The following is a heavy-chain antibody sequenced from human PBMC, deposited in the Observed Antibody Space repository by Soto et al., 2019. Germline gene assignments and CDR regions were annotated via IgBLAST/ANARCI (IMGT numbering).Heavy chain of an antibody. CDR1: GRSLRSYT. J-gene: IGHJ5*02. CDR2: LNPSGPSA. CDR3: AGADCSSTKCRGNWFDP. D-gene: IGHD2-2*01. Sequence: CVKLSCMASGRSLRSYTMGCVRQKTGQGLEWMGILNPSGPSASYAQKFQGRVTMTRDTSTSTVYMELSSLRSEDTAVYYCAGADCSSTKCRGNWFDPWGQGTLVTVS. V-gene: IGHV1-46*03.